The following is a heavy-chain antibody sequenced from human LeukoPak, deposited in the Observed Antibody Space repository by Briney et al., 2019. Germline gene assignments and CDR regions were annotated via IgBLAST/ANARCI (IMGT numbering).Heavy chain of an antibody. CDR1: GFTFSSYE. D-gene: IGHD6-19*01. CDR3: ARQGGWYYYYGMDV. J-gene: IGHJ6*04. V-gene: IGHV3-48*03. Sequence: GGSLRLSCAASGFTFSSYEMNWLRHAPEKGLEWVSYISSSCSTIYYTDSVKHRFTLSRDNANNSLYLQMNSLRPDNTPVYYCARQGGWYYYYGMDVWGKGTTVTVSS. CDR2: ISSSCSTI.